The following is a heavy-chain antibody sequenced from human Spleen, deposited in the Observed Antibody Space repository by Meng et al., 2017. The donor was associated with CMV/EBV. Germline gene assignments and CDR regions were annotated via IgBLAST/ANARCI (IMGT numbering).Heavy chain of an antibody. V-gene: IGHV1-2*02. Sequence: IFTGDYIHGVRQAPGQGLEWMGWINPSSGGTNYAQRFQGRVTMTSDTSTSTASMDLSRLRSDDTAVYYCARDLVTTFGGFYYGVDVWGQGTLVTVSS. CDR3: ARDLVTTFGGFYYGVDV. CDR2: INPSSGGT. CDR1: IFTGDY. J-gene: IGHJ6*02. D-gene: IGHD3-16*01.